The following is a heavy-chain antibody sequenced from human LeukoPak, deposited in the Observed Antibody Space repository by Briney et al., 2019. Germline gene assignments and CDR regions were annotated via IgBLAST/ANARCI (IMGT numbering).Heavy chain of an antibody. Sequence: SETLSLTCTVSGGSISSSSYYWGWTRQPPGKGLEWIGSIYYSGSTYYNPSLKSRVTISVDTSKNQFSLKLSSVTAADTAVYYCARQGIAAALVWIEEGWFDPWGQGTLVTVSS. CDR3: ARQGIAAALVWIEEGWFDP. CDR2: IYYSGST. J-gene: IGHJ5*02. D-gene: IGHD6-13*01. V-gene: IGHV4-39*01. CDR1: GGSISSSSYY.